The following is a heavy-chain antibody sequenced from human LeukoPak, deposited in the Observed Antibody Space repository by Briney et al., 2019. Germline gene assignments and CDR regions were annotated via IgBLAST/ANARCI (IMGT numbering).Heavy chain of an antibody. CDR3: ARTRYSGSYQDY. V-gene: IGHV3-20*04. Sequence: PGGSLRLSCAASGFTFDDYGMTWVRQTPGKGLEWVSTINWNGGSTAYADSVKGRFTISRDNAKNSLYLQMNSLRAEDTAVYYCARTRYSGSYQDYWGQGTLVTVSS. CDR2: INWNGGST. J-gene: IGHJ4*02. D-gene: IGHD1-26*01. CDR1: GFTFDDYG.